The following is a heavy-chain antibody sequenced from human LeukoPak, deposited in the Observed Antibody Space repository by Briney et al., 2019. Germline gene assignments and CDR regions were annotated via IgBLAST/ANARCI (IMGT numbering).Heavy chain of an antibody. J-gene: IGHJ6*02. CDR2: IYTSVST. V-gene: IGHV4-4*07. CDR1: GGSISSYY. Sequence: PSEALSLTCTVSGGSISSYYWSWIRQPAGKGLEWIGRIYTSVSTNYNPSLKSRVTMSVDTSKNQFSLKLRSVTAADTAVYYCARGFFSSGYVMDVWGQGTTVTVSS. CDR3: ARGFFSSGYVMDV. D-gene: IGHD3-22*01.